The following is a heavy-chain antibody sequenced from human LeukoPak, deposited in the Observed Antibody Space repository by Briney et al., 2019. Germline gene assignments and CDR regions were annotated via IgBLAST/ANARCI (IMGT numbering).Heavy chain of an antibody. CDR1: GFTFSTHS. D-gene: IGHD6-13*01. CDR2: IHGRTSPI. J-gene: IGHJ4*02. Sequence: PGGSLRLSCAASGFTFSTHSFNWVRQAPGKGLQWVSCIHGRTSPIYYADSVRGRFTISRDNAKNSVSLHMNSLRVEDTAVYYCARDASNGQQDYWGQGTLVTVSS. V-gene: IGHV3-48*01. CDR3: ARDASNGQQDY.